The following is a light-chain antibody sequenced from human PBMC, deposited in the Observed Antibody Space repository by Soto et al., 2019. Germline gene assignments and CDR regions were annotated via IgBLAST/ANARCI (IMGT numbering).Light chain of an antibody. CDR3: QQSYSTPWT. J-gene: IGKJ1*01. CDR1: QSISSY. V-gene: IGKV1-39*01. Sequence: DIQMTQSPSSLSASVGDRVTITCRASQSISSYLNWYQQKPGKAPKVLIYAASSLQSGVPSRFSGGGSGTGFTLPISSLQPEDFATYFCQQSYSTPWTFGQGTKVEIK. CDR2: AAS.